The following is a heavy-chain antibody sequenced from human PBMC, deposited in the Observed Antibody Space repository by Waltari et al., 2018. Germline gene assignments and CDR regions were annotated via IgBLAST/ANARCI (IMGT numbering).Heavy chain of an antibody. CDR1: GGSISSSSYY. J-gene: IGHJ4*02. V-gene: IGHV4-39*01. D-gene: IGHD3-22*01. CDR3: ARHHPPYYYYSSGYQLASPFDY. CDR2: IYYSGST. Sequence: QLQLQESGPGLVKPSETLSLTCTVSGGSISSSSYYWGWIRQPPGKGLEWIGSIYYSGSTYYNPSLKSRVTISVDTSKNQFSLKLSSVTAADTAVYYCARHHPPYYYYSSGYQLASPFDYWGQGTLVTVSS.